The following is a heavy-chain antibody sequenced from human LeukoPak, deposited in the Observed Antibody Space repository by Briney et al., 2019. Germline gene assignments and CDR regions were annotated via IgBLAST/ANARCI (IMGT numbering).Heavy chain of an antibody. CDR2: FDPEDGET. Sequence: ASVKVSCKVSGYTLTELSMHWVRQAPGKGLELMGGFDPEDGETIYAQKFQGRVTMTEDTSTDTAYMELSSLRSEDTAVYYCATDQGVATTTTNYYYYGMDVWGKGTTVTVSS. V-gene: IGHV1-24*01. CDR3: ATDQGVATTTTNYYYYGMDV. J-gene: IGHJ6*04. CDR1: GYTLTELS. D-gene: IGHD5-12*01.